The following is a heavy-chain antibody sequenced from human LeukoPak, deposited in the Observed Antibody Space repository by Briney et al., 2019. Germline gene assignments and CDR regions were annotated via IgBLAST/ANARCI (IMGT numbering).Heavy chain of an antibody. CDR2: ISSSSSYI. V-gene: IGHV3-21*01. J-gene: IGHJ4*02. Sequence: PGGSLRLSCAASGFTVSSNYMSWVRQAPGKGLEWVSSISSSSSYIYYADSVKGRFTISRDNAKNSLYLQMNSLRAEDTAVYYCARDLLEWEPSHGVIFDYWGQGTLVTVSS. D-gene: IGHD1-26*01. CDR3: ARDLLEWEPSHGVIFDY. CDR1: GFTVSSNY.